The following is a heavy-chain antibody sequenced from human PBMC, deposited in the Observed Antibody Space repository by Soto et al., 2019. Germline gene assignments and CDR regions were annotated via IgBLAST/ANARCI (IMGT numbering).Heavy chain of an antibody. V-gene: IGHV1-8*01. D-gene: IGHD6-13*01. CDR1: GYTFTSYD. CDR2: MNPNSGNT. CDR3: ARVRIAAAEAHMDV. J-gene: IGHJ6*03. Sequence: ASVKVSCKASGYTFTSYDINWVRHATGQGLEWMGWMNPNSGNTGYAQKFQGRVTMTRNTSISTAYMELSSLRSEDTAVYYCARVRIAAAEAHMDVWGKGTTVTVSS.